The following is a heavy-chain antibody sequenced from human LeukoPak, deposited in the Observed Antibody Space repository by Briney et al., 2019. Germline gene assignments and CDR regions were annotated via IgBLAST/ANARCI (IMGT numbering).Heavy chain of an antibody. D-gene: IGHD2-2*01. V-gene: IGHV3-30-3*01. CDR2: ISYDGSSK. J-gene: IGHJ6*02. CDR3: ARDCRYCSSASGVYYYYGMDV. CDR1: GFTFSNYG. Sequence: QPGGSLRLSCAASGFTFSNYGMHWVRQAPGKGLEGVAVISYDGSSKYYTDSVKGRFTISRDNSKNTLFLQMNSLRADDTAVYSCARDCRYCSSASGVYYYYGMDVWGQGATVTVSS.